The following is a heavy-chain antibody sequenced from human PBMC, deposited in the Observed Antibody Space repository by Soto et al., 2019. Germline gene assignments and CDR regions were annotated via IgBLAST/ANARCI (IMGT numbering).Heavy chain of an antibody. D-gene: IGHD1-7*01. Sequence: GGSLRLSCAASGFTFSSYAMSWVRQAPGKGLEWVSAISGSGGSTYYADSVKGRFTISRDNSKNTLYLQMNSLRAEDTAVYYCAKITRTYYYYYYGMDVWGQGTTVTV. CDR1: GFTFSSYA. V-gene: IGHV3-23*01. CDR2: ISGSGGST. J-gene: IGHJ6*02. CDR3: AKITRTYYYYYYGMDV.